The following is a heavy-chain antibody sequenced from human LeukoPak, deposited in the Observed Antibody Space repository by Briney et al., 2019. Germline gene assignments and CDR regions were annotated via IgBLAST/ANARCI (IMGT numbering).Heavy chain of an antibody. J-gene: IGHJ6*02. V-gene: IGHV1-69*13. CDR2: IIPIFGTA. Sequence: ASVKVSCKASGGTFSSYAISWVRQAPGQGLEWMGGIIPIFGTANYAQKFQGRAAITADESTSTAYMELSSLRSEDTAAYYCARAPSPGLGVVMFYYGMDVWGQGTTVTVSS. CDR1: GGTFSSYA. CDR3: ARAPSPGLGVVMFYYGMDV. D-gene: IGHD3-3*01.